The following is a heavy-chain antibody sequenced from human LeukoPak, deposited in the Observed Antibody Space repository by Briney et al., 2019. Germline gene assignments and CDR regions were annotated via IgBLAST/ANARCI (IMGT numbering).Heavy chain of an antibody. Sequence: PSETLSLTCTVSGGSISSSSYYWGWIRQPPGKGLEWIGSIYYSGSTYYNPSLKSRVTISVDTSKNQFSLKLSSVTAADKAAYYCAGEQAAMQRSYYYYYMDVWGKGTTVTVSS. CDR2: IYYSGST. D-gene: IGHD2-2*01. V-gene: IGHV4-39*02. J-gene: IGHJ6*03. CDR3: AGEQAAMQRSYYYYYMDV. CDR1: GGSISSSSYY.